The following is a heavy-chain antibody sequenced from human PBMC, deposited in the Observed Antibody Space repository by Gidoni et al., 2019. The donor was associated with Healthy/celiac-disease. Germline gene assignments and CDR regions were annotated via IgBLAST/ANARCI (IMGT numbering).Heavy chain of an antibody. D-gene: IGHD3-3*01. CDR3: ARECFGDGCRDAFDI. J-gene: IGHJ3*02. V-gene: IGHV3-74*01. Sequence: VKGRFTISRDNAKNTLYLQMNSLRAEDTAVYYCARECFGDGCRDAFDIWGQGTMVTVSS.